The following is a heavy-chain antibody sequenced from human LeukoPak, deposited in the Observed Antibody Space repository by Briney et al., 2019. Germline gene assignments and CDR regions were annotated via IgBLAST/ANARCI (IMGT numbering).Heavy chain of an antibody. V-gene: IGHV1-69*01. CDR3: ARGVVPAAMRGYFDY. D-gene: IGHD2-2*01. CDR2: IIPIFGTA. Sequence: SVKVSCKASGGTFSSYAISWVRQAPGQGLEWMGGIIPIFGTANYAQKFQGRVTITADESTSTAYMELSSLRSEDTAVYYCARGVVPAAMRGYFDYWGRGTLVTVSS. J-gene: IGHJ4*02. CDR1: GGTFSSYA.